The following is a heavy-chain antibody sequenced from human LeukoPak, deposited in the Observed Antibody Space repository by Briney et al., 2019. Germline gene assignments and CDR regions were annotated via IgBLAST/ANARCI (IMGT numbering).Heavy chain of an antibody. CDR2: INSDGSST. V-gene: IGHV3-74*01. J-gene: IGHJ6*03. D-gene: IGHD4-17*01. CDR1: GFTFSSYN. CDR3: AGDRPVTTDYYYYMDV. Sequence: GGSLRLSCAASGFTFSSYNMNWVRQAPGKGLVWVSRINSDGSSTSYADSVKGRFTISRDNAKNTLYLQMNSLRAEDTAVYYCAGDRPVTTDYYYYMDVWGKGTTVTVSS.